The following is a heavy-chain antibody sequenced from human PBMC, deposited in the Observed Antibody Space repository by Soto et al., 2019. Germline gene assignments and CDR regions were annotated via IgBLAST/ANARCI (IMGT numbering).Heavy chain of an antibody. CDR3: ATELGDNPASPFDS. D-gene: IGHD2-21*01. V-gene: IGHV1-69*01. CDR1: GVTFSSET. Sequence: QVQLVQSGAEVKKPGSSVKVSCKASGVTFSSETISWVRQAPGQGLEWVGGIIPLFGTANYAQKFQGRVTITADESTSTLYIELSSLRSDDTDVSYCATELGDNPASPFDSWGQGTLVTVSS. CDR2: IIPLFGTA. J-gene: IGHJ4*02.